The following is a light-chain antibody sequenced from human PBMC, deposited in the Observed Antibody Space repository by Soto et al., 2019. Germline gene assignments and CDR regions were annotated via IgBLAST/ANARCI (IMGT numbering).Light chain of an antibody. J-gene: IGKJ1*01. V-gene: IGKV3-15*01. CDR3: QHYDDWPRT. CDR1: QSVRGN. CDR2: GAS. Sequence: EIVMTQSPATLSGSPGERATLSCRASQSVRGNLAWYQQKPGQSPRLLIFGASTRATGVPDRFSGSGSGAEFTLTISSLQSEDFAVYYCQHYDDWPRTFGLGTKVEIK.